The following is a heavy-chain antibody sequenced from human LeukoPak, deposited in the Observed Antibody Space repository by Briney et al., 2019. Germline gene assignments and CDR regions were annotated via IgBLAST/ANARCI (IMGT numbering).Heavy chain of an antibody. CDR2: INPSGGST. Sequence: ASVKVSCKASGYTFTSYDMHWVRHAPGQGLEWMGIINPSGGSTSYAQKFQGRVTITSDTSTSTVYMELSSLRSEDTAVYYCARDVGYYDSSGYYHKIDYWGQGTLVTVSS. V-gene: IGHV1-46*01. J-gene: IGHJ4*02. CDR1: GYTFTSYD. D-gene: IGHD3-22*01. CDR3: ARDVGYYDSSGYYHKIDY.